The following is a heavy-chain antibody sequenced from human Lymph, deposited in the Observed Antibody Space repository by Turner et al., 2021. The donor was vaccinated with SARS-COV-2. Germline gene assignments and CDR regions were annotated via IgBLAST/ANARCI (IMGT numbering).Heavy chain of an antibody. D-gene: IGHD6-13*01. J-gene: IGHJ6*02. Sequence: QVQLVQSGAEVKKPGSSVKVSCKASGGTFSSSAISWVRQAPGQGLGWMGGIIPLLAIENYAHKFQGRDTITADKSTSTAYMERGSLKSEDTAVYFCARIAAPGMGGGVHYYYYAMDVWGQGTTVTVSS. CDR2: IIPLLAIE. CDR1: GGTFSSSA. CDR3: ARIAAPGMGGGVHYYYYAMDV. V-gene: IGHV1-69*10.